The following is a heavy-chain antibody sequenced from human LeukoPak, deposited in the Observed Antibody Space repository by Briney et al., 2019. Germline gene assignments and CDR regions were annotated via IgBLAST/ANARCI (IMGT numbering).Heavy chain of an antibody. V-gene: IGHV1-2*02. D-gene: IGHD3-3*02. Sequence: ASVEVSCKASGYTFTSYYMHWVRQAPGQGLEWMGWINPNSGGTNYAQKFQGRVTITRNTSINTAYMELSSLRSEDTAVYYCARGIRRNINYWFDPWGQGTLVTVSS. J-gene: IGHJ5*02. CDR1: GYTFTSYY. CDR3: ARGIRRNINYWFDP. CDR2: INPNSGGT.